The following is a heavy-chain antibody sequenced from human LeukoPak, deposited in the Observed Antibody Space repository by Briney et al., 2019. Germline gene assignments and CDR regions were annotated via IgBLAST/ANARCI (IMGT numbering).Heavy chain of an antibody. CDR2: IYTGGGP. Sequence: SETLSLTSTVSGGSVSSSNYYWTWIRQPPGKGLEWIGRIYTGGGPSYSPSLKNRVTISVDTSTNQFSLKLTSVSAADTAVYYCARDRGVTTARGVPSWFDPWGQGTLVTVSS. J-gene: IGHJ5*02. CDR1: GGSVSSSNYY. CDR3: ARDRGVTTARGVPSWFDP. D-gene: IGHD3-10*01. V-gene: IGHV4-61*02.